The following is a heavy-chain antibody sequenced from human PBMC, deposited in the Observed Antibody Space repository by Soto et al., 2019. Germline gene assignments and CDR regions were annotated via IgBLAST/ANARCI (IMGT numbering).Heavy chain of an antibody. V-gene: IGHV1-69*01. CDR3: ARDGVDVSRTTVRHGALDI. Sequence: QVQLVQSGAEVKKPGSSVKVSCKASGGSFSTYGISWVRQAPGQGLEWMGGFLPVFTTAKDAQKFQGRVSITADESTYTAYMELSSLRSEDTAVYFCARDGVDVSRTTVRHGALDIWGQGTVVTVSS. J-gene: IGHJ3*02. D-gene: IGHD4-17*01. CDR2: FLPVFTTA. CDR1: GGSFSTYG.